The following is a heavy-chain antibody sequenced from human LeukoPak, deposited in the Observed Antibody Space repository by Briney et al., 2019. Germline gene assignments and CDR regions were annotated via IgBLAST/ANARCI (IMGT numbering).Heavy chain of an antibody. D-gene: IGHD6-6*01. V-gene: IGHV3-30-3*01. CDR1: GFTFSSYA. Sequence: PGGSLRLSCAASGFTFSSYAMHWVRQAPGKGLEWVAVISYDGSNKYYADSVKGRFTIPRDNSKNTLYLQMNSLRAEDTAVYYCARDGLVTGDSSSRGYYYYYGMDVWGQGTTVTVSS. CDR3: ARDGLVTGDSSSRGYYYYYGMDV. CDR2: ISYDGSNK. J-gene: IGHJ6*02.